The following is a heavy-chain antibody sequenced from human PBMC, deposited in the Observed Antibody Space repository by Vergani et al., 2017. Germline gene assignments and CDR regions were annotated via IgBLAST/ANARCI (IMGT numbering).Heavy chain of an antibody. V-gene: IGHV3-11*05. J-gene: IGHJ6*02. CDR2: ISSSSSYT. CDR3: AKDSPIAAAGPYYYGMDV. CDR1: GFTFSDYY. D-gene: IGHD6-13*01. Sequence: QVQLVESGGGLVKPGGSLRLSCAASGFTFSDYYMSWIRQAPGKGLEWVSYISSSSSYTNYADSVKGRFTISRDNAKNTLYLQMNSLRAEDTAVYYCAKDSPIAAAGPYYYGMDVWGQGTTVTVSS.